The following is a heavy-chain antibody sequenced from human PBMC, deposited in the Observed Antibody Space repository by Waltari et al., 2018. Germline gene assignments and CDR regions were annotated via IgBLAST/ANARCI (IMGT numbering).Heavy chain of an antibody. J-gene: IGHJ3*02. V-gene: IGHV4-59*01. CDR2: IYYSGST. D-gene: IGHD2-21*01. Sequence: QVQLQESGPGLVKPSETLSLTCTVSGGSISRYYWSWIRQPPGKGLEWIGYIYYSGSTNYNPSLKSRVTISVDTSKNQFSLKLSSVTAADTAVYYCARGHIRMRAFDIWGQGTMVTVSS. CDR1: GGSISRYY. CDR3: ARGHIRMRAFDI.